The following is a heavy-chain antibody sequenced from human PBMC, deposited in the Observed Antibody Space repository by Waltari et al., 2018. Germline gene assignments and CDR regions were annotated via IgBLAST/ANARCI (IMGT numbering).Heavy chain of an antibody. V-gene: IGHV3-23*01. Sequence: EVQLLESGGDLEQPGGSLRISCVGSGFNFSNYDMNWVRQAPGKGLEWVSTMSGTGDYTYYADSVKGRFTISRDNSKNTVFLHMNNLRVEDTAIYFCAKDQAEWLVLDGYFDSWGQGTPVTVSS. D-gene: IGHD6-19*01. CDR1: GFNFSNYD. J-gene: IGHJ4*02. CDR2: MSGTGDYT. CDR3: AKDQAEWLVLDGYFDS.